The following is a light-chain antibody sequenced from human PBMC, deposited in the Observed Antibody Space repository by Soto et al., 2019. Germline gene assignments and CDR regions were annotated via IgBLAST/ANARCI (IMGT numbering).Light chain of an antibody. Sequence: DIQMTQSPSSVSASVGGRVTITCRATQDIRTSLGWYQQKPGAAPKLLIYLSSTLAAGVPARFSGSGSGTDFTLTISSLQPEDFATYFCQQAHSFPRTFGGGTKVESK. CDR3: QQAHSFPRT. J-gene: IGKJ4*01. V-gene: IGKV1-12*01. CDR2: LSS. CDR1: QDIRTS.